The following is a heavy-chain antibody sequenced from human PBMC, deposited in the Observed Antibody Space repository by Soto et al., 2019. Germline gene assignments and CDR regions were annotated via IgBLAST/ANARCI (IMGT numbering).Heavy chain of an antibody. CDR1: GDSVSSNSAA. CDR2: TYYRSKWYN. Sequence: PSQTLSLTCAISGDSVSSNSAAWNWIRQSPSRGLEWLGRTYYRSKWYNDYAVSVKSRITINPDTSKNQFSLQLNSVTPEDTAVYYCARGVEAAGKFPAYTHYFDYWGQGTLFTVYS. CDR3: ARGVEAAGKFPAYTHYFDY. V-gene: IGHV6-1*01. J-gene: IGHJ4*02. D-gene: IGHD6-13*01.